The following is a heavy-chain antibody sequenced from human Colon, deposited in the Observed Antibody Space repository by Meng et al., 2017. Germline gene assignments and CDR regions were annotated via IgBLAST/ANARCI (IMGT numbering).Heavy chain of an antibody. Sequence: GESLKISCVASGFSFNTYAMSWVRQATGKGLEWVSAIGGGGYDTFYADSVKGHFTISRDDSKNTLYLQMNSLRAEDTAVYYCAKDRESYNSVWDAVDIWGQGTMVTVSS. J-gene: IGHJ3*02. CDR2: IGGGGYDT. CDR1: GFSFNTYA. D-gene: IGHD1-20*01. CDR3: AKDRESYNSVWDAVDI. V-gene: IGHV3-23*01.